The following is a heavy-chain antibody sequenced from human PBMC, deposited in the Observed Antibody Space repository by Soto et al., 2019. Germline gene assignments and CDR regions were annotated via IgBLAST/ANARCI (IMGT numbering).Heavy chain of an antibody. CDR1: GGSISSYY. V-gene: IGHV4-59*08. CDR2: IYYSGST. D-gene: IGHD6-19*01. CDR3: ARHLLPVAVLHWFAP. Sequence: SETLSLTCTVSGGSISSYYWSWIRQPPGKGLEWIGYIYYSGSTNYNPSLKSRVTISVDTSKNQFSLKLSSVTAADTAVYYCARHLLPVAVLHWFAPWGQGTLVTVSS. J-gene: IGHJ5*02.